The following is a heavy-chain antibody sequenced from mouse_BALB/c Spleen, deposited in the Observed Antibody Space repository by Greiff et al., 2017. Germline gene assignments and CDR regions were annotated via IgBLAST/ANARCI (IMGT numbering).Heavy chain of an antibody. CDR1: GFTFSSYA. D-gene: IGHD2-3*01. Sequence: EVKLVESGGGLVKPGGSLKLSCAASGFTFSSYAMSWVRQSPEKRLEWVAEISSGGSYTYYPDTVTGRFTISRDNAKNTLYLEMSSLRSEDTAMYDCARDYDGYSAWFAYWGQGTLVTVSA. J-gene: IGHJ3*01. CDR2: ISSGGSYT. V-gene: IGHV5-9-4*01. CDR3: ARDYDGYSAWFAY.